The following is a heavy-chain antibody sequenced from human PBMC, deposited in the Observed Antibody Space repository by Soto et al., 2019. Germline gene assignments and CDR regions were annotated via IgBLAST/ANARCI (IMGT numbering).Heavy chain of an antibody. J-gene: IGHJ4*02. CDR2: IGPASGDT. V-gene: IGHV1-2*02. Sequence: ASVKVSCKASGYTFTGHYIHWVRQAPGQGPEWMGEIGPASGDTRYAQKFQGRDTMTRDTSITTVYMELNNLSPDDTAVYYCGRGRSGQLVVFYWGQGTPVTVSS. CDR1: GYTFTGHY. D-gene: IGHD3-10*01. CDR3: GRGRSGQLVVFY.